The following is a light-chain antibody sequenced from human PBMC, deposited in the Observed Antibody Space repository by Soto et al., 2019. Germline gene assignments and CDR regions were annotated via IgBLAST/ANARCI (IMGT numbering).Light chain of an antibody. J-gene: IGKJ1*01. CDR2: GAS. V-gene: IGKV3-20*01. CDR3: QQYVSSPWA. CDR1: QSVTNSF. Sequence: EIVLAQSPGTLSLSPGERATLSCRASQSVTNSFLAWYQQKPGQAPRLLIYGASRRATGIPARFTGSGSGTDFTLTISRLEPEDFAVYYRQQYVSSPWAFGQGTKVDI.